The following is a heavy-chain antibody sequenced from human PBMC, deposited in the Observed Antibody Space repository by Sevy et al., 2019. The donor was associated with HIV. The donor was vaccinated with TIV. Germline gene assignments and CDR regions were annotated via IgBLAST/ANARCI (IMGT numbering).Heavy chain of an antibody. CDR1: GFTFSSYA. D-gene: IGHD2-15*01. CDR3: ARKGVEGGMDV. J-gene: IGHJ6*02. V-gene: IGHV3-30-3*01. CDR2: ISYDGSNK. Sequence: GGSLRLSCAASGFTFSSYAMHWVRQAPGKGLEWVAVISYDGSNKYYADSVKGRFTISRDNSKNTLYLQMNSLRADDTAVYYCARKGVEGGMDVWGQGTTVTVSS.